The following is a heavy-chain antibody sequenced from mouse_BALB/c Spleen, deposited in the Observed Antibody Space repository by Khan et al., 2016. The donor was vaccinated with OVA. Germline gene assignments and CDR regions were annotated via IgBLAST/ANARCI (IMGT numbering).Heavy chain of an antibody. CDR2: INPSNGDT. V-gene: IGHV1-53*01. J-gene: IGHJ3*01. Sequence: QVRLQQSGAELVKPGASVKLSCKASGYTFTSYYMYWVKQRPGQGLEWIGDINPSNGDTYFNEKFKNKATLTVDKYSSTTYMQLSSLTSEDSAVYYCTRGGYGGFASWGQGTLVTVSA. D-gene: IGHD2-2*01. CDR3: TRGGYGGFAS. CDR1: GYTFTSYY.